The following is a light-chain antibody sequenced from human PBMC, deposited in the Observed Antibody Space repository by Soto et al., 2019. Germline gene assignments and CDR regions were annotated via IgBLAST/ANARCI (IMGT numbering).Light chain of an antibody. J-gene: IGKJ1*01. CDR3: QQYHNWPQT. Sequence: EIVMTQSPATLSVSPGERATLSCRASQSVSSNLAWYQQKPGQAPRLLIYGASTRATGIPARFSGSGSGTEFTLTISSLQSEDCALYYCQQYHNWPQTFGQGTKVEIK. CDR2: GAS. V-gene: IGKV3-15*01. CDR1: QSVSSN.